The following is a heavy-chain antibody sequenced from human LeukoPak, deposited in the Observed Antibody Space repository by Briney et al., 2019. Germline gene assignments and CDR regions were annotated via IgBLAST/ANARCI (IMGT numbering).Heavy chain of an antibody. V-gene: IGHV4-39*02. Sequence: SETLCLTCTVSGGSIRSSYYYWGWIRQPPGKGLEWIGSIYDSGSTYYNPSLKSRVTISVDTSKNQFSLKLNSVTAADTAVYYCARERGYYGMDVWGQGTTVTVSS. CDR3: ARERGYYGMDV. CDR2: IYDSGST. CDR1: GGSIRSSYYY. J-gene: IGHJ6*02.